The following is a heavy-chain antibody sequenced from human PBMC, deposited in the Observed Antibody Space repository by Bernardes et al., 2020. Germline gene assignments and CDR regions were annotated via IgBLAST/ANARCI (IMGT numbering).Heavy chain of an antibody. J-gene: IGHJ6*03. CDR2: IFSNDEK. Sequence: SGPTLVKPTETLTLTCTVSGFSLTNARMGVSWIRQPPGKALEWLAHIFSNDEKSYTTSLKSRLTISKDTSKSQVVLTVTNMDPVDTGIYYCARTPSHRLRYSGYDSYFYYNMDVWGNGTTVTVSS. CDR1: GFSLTNARMG. V-gene: IGHV2-26*01. CDR3: ARTPSHRLRYSGYDSYFYYNMDV. D-gene: IGHD5-12*01.